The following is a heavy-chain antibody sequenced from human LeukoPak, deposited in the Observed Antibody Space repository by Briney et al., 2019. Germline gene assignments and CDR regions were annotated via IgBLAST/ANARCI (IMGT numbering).Heavy chain of an antibody. CDR3: ARDPSRWLQPSYYFDY. J-gene: IGHJ4*02. Sequence: GGSLRLSCAASGFTFNDYYMTWIRQAPGKGLEWVSYMSSSGSTIYYADSVKGRFTISRDNAKNSLYLQMNSLRAEDTAVYYCARDPSRWLQPSYYFDYWSQGTLVTVSS. V-gene: IGHV3-11*04. CDR1: GFTFNDYY. CDR2: MSSSGSTI. D-gene: IGHD5-24*01.